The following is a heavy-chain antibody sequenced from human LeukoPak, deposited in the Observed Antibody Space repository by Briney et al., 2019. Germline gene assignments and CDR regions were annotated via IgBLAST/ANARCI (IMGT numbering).Heavy chain of an antibody. D-gene: IGHD2-21*01. CDR1: GVSTSNYY. Sequence: SETLSLTCSVSGVSTSNYYWSWIRLPPGKGLEWIGFISKSGTTSCNPSLRSRVTISVDTSKNEVSLKLTSVTAADTAVYYCARYVAALDIWGRGTMATVSS. V-gene: IGHV4-59*01. CDR3: ARYVAALDI. CDR2: ISKSGTT. J-gene: IGHJ3*02.